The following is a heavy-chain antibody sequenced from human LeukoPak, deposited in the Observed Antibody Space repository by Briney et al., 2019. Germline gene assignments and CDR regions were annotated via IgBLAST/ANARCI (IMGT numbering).Heavy chain of an antibody. CDR3: ARERRGVVPAAIFDY. Sequence: PSETLSLTCAVYGGSFSGYYWSWTRQPPGKGLEWIGEINHSGSTNYNPSLKSRVTISVDTSKNQFSLKLSSVTAADTAVYYCARERRGVVPAAIFDYWGQGTLVTVSS. V-gene: IGHV4-34*01. CDR2: INHSGST. J-gene: IGHJ4*02. D-gene: IGHD2-2*02. CDR1: GGSFSGYY.